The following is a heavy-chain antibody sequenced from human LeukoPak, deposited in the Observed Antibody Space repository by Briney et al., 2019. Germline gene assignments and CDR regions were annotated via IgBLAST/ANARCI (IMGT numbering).Heavy chain of an antibody. V-gene: IGHV1-18*01. Sequence: EASVKVSCKASGYTFTSYGISWVRQAPGQGLEWMGLISAYNGNTNYAQKLQGRVTMTTDTSTSTAYMELRSLRSDDTAVYYCARRGIEYYSSSWIDYWGQGTLVTVSS. J-gene: IGHJ4*02. CDR3: ARRGIEYYSSSWIDY. CDR2: ISAYNGNT. D-gene: IGHD6-13*01. CDR1: GYTFTSYG.